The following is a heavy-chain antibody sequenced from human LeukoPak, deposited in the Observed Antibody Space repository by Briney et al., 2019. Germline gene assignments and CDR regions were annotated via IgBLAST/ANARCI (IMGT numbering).Heavy chain of an antibody. V-gene: IGHV3-23*01. J-gene: IGHJ6*02. CDR1: GFTFSSYA. CDR3: ARGGYPRELWFGELFPKEYGMDV. Sequence: GGSLRLSCAASGFTFSSYAMSWVRQAPGKGLEWVSAISGSGGSTYYADSVKGRFTISRDNAKNSLYLQMNSLRAEDTAVYYCARGGYPRELWFGELFPKEYGMDVWGQGTTVTVSS. D-gene: IGHD3-10*01. CDR2: ISGSGGST.